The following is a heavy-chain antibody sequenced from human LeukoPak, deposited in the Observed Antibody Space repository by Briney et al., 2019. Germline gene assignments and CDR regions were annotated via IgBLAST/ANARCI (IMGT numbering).Heavy chain of an antibody. V-gene: IGHV1-69*05. J-gene: IGHJ3*02. CDR1: GGTFSSYA. CDR2: MIPIFGTA. CDR3: ARSNSGGNPLVDAFDI. Sequence: SVKVSCKASGGTFSSYAISWVRQAPGQGLEWMGGMIPIFGTANYAQKFQGRVTITTDESTSTAYMELSSLRSEDTAVYYCARSNSGGNPLVDAFDIWGQGTMVTVSS. D-gene: IGHD4-23*01.